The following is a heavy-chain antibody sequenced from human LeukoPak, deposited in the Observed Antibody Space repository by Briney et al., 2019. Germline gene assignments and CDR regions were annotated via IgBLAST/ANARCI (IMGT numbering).Heavy chain of an antibody. D-gene: IGHD3-10*01. CDR3: ASTANHYGSGTYDY. CDR1: GGSFSGYY. V-gene: IGHV4-34*01. CDR2: INHSGST. Sequence: SETLSLTCAVYGGSFSGYYWSWIRQPPGKGLEWIGEINHSGSTNYNPSLKSRVTISVDTSKNQFSLKLSSVTAADTAVYYCASTANHYGSGTYDYWGQGTLVAVSS. J-gene: IGHJ4*02.